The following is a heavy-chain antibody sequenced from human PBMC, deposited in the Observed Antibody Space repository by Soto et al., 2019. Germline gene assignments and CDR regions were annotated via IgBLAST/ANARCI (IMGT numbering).Heavy chain of an antibody. CDR2: IIPIFGTA. D-gene: IGHD2-2*01. V-gene: IGHV1-69*06. CDR1: VGTFSSYA. J-gene: IGHJ6*02. CDR3: ASGIVVVPADTLYYYGMDV. Sequence: ASVKLSFEASVGTFSSYAISWLRHAPGQGLEWMGGIIPIFGTANYAQKFQGRVTITADKSTSTAYMELSSLRSEDTAVYYCASGIVVVPADTLYYYGMDVWGQGTTVTVSS.